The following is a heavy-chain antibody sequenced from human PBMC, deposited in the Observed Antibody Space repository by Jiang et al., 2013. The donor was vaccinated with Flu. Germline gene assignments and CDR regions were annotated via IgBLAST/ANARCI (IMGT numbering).Heavy chain of an antibody. Sequence: GPGLVRPSETLSLTCVVSGASVRKDYWNWIRQSPGKGPEWIGYMFFGGSANYNPSLASRVNVSLDTSRNHVSLKLTSVSATDTAIYYCARSTYASGWYYFDLWGKGTLIAVSS. J-gene: IGHJ4*02. D-gene: IGHD6-19*01. CDR3: ARSTYASGWYYFDL. CDR2: MFFGGSA. V-gene: IGHV4-4*08. CDR1: GASVRKDY.